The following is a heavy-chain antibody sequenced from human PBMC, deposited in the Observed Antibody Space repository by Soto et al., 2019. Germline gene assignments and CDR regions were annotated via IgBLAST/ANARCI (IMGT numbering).Heavy chain of an antibody. V-gene: IGHV3-23*01. CDR3: AKCMQAYWNYDAHHV. D-gene: IGHD1-7*01. CDR1: GFTFTTYS. CDR2: ITATGGTT. Sequence: GGSLRLSCAAAGFTFTTYSMSWVRQAPGKGLEWVAHITATGGTTYYADSVKGRFTISRDTSRNRLYLQMNSLRAEDTALYYCAKCMQAYWNYDAHHVWGQGTMVTVSS. J-gene: IGHJ3*01.